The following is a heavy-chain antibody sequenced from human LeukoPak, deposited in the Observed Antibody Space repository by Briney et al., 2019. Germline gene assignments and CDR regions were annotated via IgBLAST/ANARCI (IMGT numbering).Heavy chain of an antibody. CDR2: IYHSGST. CDR1: GGSISSGSYY. Sequence: SQTLSLTCTVSGGSISSGSYYWSWIRQPAGKGLEWIGRIYHSGSTYYNPSLKSRVTISVDTSKNQFSLKLSSVTAADTAVYYCARVPYSYGYEIDYWGQGTLVTVSS. D-gene: IGHD5-18*01. CDR3: ARVPYSYGYEIDY. V-gene: IGHV4-61*02. J-gene: IGHJ4*02.